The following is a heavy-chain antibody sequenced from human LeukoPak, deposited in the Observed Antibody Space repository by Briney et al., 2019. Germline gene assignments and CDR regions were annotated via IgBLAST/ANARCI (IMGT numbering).Heavy chain of an antibody. CDR1: GFTFSSHG. J-gene: IGHJ4*02. CDR3: AREREWFEEFDY. D-gene: IGHD3-10*01. Sequence: GGSLRLSCAASGFTFSSHGMSWVRQAPGKGLEWVSTISGSGDYTYYADSVKGRFTISRDNSKNTLYLQMNSLRAEDTAVYYCAREREWFEEFDYWGQGTLVTVSS. CDR2: ISGSGDYT. V-gene: IGHV3-23*01.